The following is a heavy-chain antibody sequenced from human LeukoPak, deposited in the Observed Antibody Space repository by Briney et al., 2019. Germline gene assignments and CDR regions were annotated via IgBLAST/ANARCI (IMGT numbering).Heavy chain of an antibody. Sequence: ISWXRRAPGQXRXWMGWISAYNGNTNYAQKLQGRVTMTTDTSTSTAYMELRSLRPDDTAVYYCARDNDILTGPDYWGQGTLVTVSS. J-gene: IGHJ4*02. CDR2: ISAYNGNT. CDR3: ARDNDILTGPDY. V-gene: IGHV1-18*01. D-gene: IGHD3-9*01.